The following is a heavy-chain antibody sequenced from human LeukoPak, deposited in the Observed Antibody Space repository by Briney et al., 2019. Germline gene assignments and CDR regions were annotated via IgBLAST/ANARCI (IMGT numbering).Heavy chain of an antibody. J-gene: IGHJ3*02. CDR3: AREPSYSSAQTDI. V-gene: IGHV1-2*02. CDR2: INPNSGGT. D-gene: IGHD6-25*01. Sequence: GASVKVSCKASGYTFTGYYMHWVRQAPRQGLEWMGWINPNSGGTNYAQKFQGRVTMTRDTSISTAYMELSRLRSDDTAVYYCAREPSYSSAQTDIWGQGTMVTVSS. CDR1: GYTFTGYY.